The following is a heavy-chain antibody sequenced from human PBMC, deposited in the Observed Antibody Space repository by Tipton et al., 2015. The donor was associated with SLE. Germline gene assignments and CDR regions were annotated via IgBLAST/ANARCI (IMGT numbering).Heavy chain of an antibody. CDR3: ARDKLTPTY. D-gene: IGHD4/OR15-4a*01. J-gene: IGHJ4*02. V-gene: IGHV4-39*07. Sequence: LRLSCTVSGGSISSSSYYWGWIRQPPGKGLEWIGSIYHSGSTYYNPSLRSRVTISVDRSKNQFSLKLSSVTAADTAVYYCARDKLTPTYWGQGTLVTVSS. CDR1: GGSISSSSYY. CDR2: IYHSGST.